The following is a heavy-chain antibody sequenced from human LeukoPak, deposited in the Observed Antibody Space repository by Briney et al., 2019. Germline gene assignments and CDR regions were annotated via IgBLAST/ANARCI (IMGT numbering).Heavy chain of an antibody. CDR3: TNFDYAAFEC. D-gene: IGHD4-17*01. CDR1: GFTFSDYA. J-gene: IGHJ4*02. CDR2: IKSKTNGGTT. Sequence: GGSLRLSCAASGFTFSDYAMSWVRQAPGKGLEWVGRIKSKTNGGTTDYAAPVKGRFIISRDDSKNTLYLQMNSLKPEDTAVYYCTNFDYAAFECWGQGTLVTVSS. V-gene: IGHV3-15*01.